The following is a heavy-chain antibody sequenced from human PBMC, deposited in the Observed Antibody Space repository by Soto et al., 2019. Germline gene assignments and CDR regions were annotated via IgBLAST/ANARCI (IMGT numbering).Heavy chain of an antibody. CDR2: IYHSGST. V-gene: IGHV4-4*02. Sequence: PSETLSLTCAVSGGSISSSNWWSWVRQPPGKGLGWIGEIYHSGSTNYNPSLKSRVTISVDKSKNQFSLKLSSVTAADTAVYYCARGGVVGATSLDYWGQGTLVTVSS. D-gene: IGHD1-26*01. J-gene: IGHJ4*02. CDR1: GGSISSSNW. CDR3: ARGGVVGATSLDY.